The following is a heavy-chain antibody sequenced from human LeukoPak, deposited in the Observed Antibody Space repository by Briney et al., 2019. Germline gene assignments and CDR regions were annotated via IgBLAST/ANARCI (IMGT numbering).Heavy chain of an antibody. CDR1: GFTFSTYA. D-gene: IGHD2-2*01. J-gene: IGHJ4*02. CDR2: IGGSGST. CDR3: AKNGGSSITSWFDY. V-gene: IGHV3-23*01. Sequence: GGSLRLSCAASGFTFSTYAMSWVRQAPGKGLEWVSSIGGSGSTYYADSVKGRFTISRDNPKNTLYLQMNSLRAEDTAVYYCAKNGGSSITSWFDYWGQGTLVTVSS.